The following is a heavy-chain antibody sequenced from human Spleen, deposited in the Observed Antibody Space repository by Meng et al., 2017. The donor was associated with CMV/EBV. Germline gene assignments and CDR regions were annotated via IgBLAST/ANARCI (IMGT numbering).Heavy chain of an antibody. D-gene: IGHD3-22*01. Sequence: GESLKISCAASGFMFSNFGMHWVRQAPGKGLEWVALISYDGSNKHYGDSVKGRFTISRDNSRNMLYVQMNSVRPEDTAVYHCARHHYYDSSGYIDHWGQGTLVTVSS. V-gene: IGHV3-30*03. CDR1: GFMFSNFG. CDR3: ARHHYYDSSGYIDH. J-gene: IGHJ5*02. CDR2: ISYDGSNK.